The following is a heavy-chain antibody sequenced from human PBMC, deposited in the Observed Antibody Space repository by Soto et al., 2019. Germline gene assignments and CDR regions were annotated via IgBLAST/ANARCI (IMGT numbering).Heavy chain of an antibody. CDR1: GYTCTNYG. V-gene: IGHV1-18*04. Sequence: GASVKVSCKASGYTCTNYGISWVLQAPGQGLEWMGWTSDYNGNTNYAQKFQGRVTLTTDTSTSTAYMELRSLRSDDTAVYYCARGGGIYSISWPLDYWGQGTLVTVSS. J-gene: IGHJ4*02. CDR2: TSDYNGNT. CDR3: ARGGGIYSISWPLDY. D-gene: IGHD6-13*01.